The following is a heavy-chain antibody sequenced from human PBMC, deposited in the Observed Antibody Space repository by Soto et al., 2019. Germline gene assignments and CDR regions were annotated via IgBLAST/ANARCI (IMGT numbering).Heavy chain of an antibody. J-gene: IGHJ4*02. D-gene: IGHD6-19*01. CDR2: ISYDASNK. Sequence: QVQLVESGRTVVQPGRSLRLSCAASGFTFSSYALHWVRQAPGKGLEWVTLISYDASNKYYGNSVKGRFTISRDNSKNTLYLQMDSLRAEDTAVYYCARSSGWGIDYWGQGTLVIVSS. V-gene: IGHV3-30*03. CDR3: ARSSGWGIDY. CDR1: GFTFSSYA.